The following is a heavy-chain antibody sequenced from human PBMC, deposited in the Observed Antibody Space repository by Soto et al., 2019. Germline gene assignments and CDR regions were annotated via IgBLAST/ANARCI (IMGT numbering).Heavy chain of an antibody. CDR2: FDPEAGQK. V-gene: IGHV1-24*01. J-gene: IGHJ4*02. D-gene: IGHD3-22*01. CDR1: GYTVSELS. CDR3: ATLYDSSGFHHGYYFHS. Sequence: ASVKVSCKVSGYTVSELSMHWLRQGPGKALEWMGGFDPEAGQKIYTQNFQGRVITTEDTSTDIAYMELNSLTSEDTAVYYCATLYDSSGFHHGYYFHSWGQGTLVTVSS.